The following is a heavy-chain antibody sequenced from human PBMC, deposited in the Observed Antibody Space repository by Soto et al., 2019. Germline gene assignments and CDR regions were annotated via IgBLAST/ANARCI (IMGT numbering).Heavy chain of an antibody. Sequence: SETLSLTCTVSGGSIRSGGYYWSWVRQNPRRGLEWIGNIYYSGNTYCNPSLKSRLTISVDTSKNQFSLNLSSVTAADTAVYYCARDRLMATAGTARYYFGLDVWGQGTTVTVSS. CDR2: IYYSGNT. CDR1: GGSIRSGGYY. D-gene: IGHD5-18*01. CDR3: ARDRLMATAGTARYYFGLDV. J-gene: IGHJ6*02. V-gene: IGHV4-31*03.